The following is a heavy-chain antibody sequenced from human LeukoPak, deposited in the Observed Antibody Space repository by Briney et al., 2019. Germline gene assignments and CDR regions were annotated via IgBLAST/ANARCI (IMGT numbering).Heavy chain of an antibody. CDR2: IYSGGST. J-gene: IGHJ3*02. CDR3: ARTGITVVICDAFDI. CDR1: GFTVSSNY. D-gene: IGHD4-23*01. V-gene: IGHV3-66*02. Sequence: GGSLRLSCAASGFTVSSNYMSWVREAPGKGLEWVSDIYSGGSTYYADSVEGRFTISRDNSKNTLYLQMNSLRAEDTAVYYCARTGITVVICDAFDIWGQGTMVTVSS.